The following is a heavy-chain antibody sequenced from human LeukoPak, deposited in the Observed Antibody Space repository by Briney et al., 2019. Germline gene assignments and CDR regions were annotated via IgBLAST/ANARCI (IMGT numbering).Heavy chain of an antibody. CDR2: IIPIFGTA. D-gene: IGHD4-17*01. Sequence: ASVKVSCTASGGTFSSYAISWVRQAPGQGLEWMGGIIPIFGTANYAQKFQGRVTITADESTSTAYMELSSLRSEGTAVYYCARVNQYGDSNYYYYYGMDVWGQGTTVTVSS. V-gene: IGHV1-69*01. CDR3: ARVNQYGDSNYYYYYGMDV. J-gene: IGHJ6*02. CDR1: GGTFSSYA.